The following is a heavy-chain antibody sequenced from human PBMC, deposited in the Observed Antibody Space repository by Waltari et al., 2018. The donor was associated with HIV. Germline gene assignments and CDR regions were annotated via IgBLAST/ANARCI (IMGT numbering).Heavy chain of an antibody. Sequence: EVQLLESGGHLIQPGGSLILSCAASGFPFDRFAMNWVRQAQGKRLEWVASISGSGDMAYSADSVKGRFSISRDNSKNTLFLQTTSLRAEDTAVYYCAKDLGDYVWGMFTGAHFDSWGQGTLVTVSS. J-gene: IGHJ4*02. CDR1: GFPFDRFA. D-gene: IGHD3-16*01. CDR3: AKDLGDYVWGMFTGAHFDS. CDR2: ISGSGDMA. V-gene: IGHV3-23*01.